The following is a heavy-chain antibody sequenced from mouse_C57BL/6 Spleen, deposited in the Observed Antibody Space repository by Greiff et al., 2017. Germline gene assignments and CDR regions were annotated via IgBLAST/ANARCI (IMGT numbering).Heavy chain of an antibody. J-gene: IGHJ3*01. Sequence: EVKVVESGGGLVKPGGSLKLSCAASGFTFSDYGMHWVRQAPEKGLEWVAYISSGSSTIYYADTVKGRFTISRDNAKNTLFLQMTSLRSEDTAMYYCARMGNWDGAYWGQGTLVTVSA. V-gene: IGHV5-17*01. CDR2: ISSGSSTI. D-gene: IGHD4-1*01. CDR3: ARMGNWDGAY. CDR1: GFTFSDYG.